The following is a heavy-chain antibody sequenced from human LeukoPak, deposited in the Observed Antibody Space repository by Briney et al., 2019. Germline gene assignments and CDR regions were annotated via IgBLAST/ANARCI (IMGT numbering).Heavy chain of an antibody. V-gene: IGHV4-39*01. D-gene: IGHD3-22*01. J-gene: IGHJ4*02. CDR2: IYYGGSP. CDR3: ARLPLGYYDSSGYWDY. Sequence: SETLSLTCTVSGGSISSSSYYWGWIRQPPGKGLEWIGSIYYGGSPSYNPSLSGRVTISVDTSKNQFSLRRSSVSAADMALYYCARLPLGYYDSSGYWDYWGQGILVTVSS. CDR1: GGSISSSSYY.